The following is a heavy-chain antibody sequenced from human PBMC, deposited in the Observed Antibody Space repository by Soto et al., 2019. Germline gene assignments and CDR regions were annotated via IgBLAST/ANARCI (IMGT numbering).Heavy chain of an antibody. Sequence: GGSLRLSCAASGFTVSSNYMSWVRQAPGKGLEWVSVIYSGGSTYYADSVKGRFTISRDNSKNTLYLQMNSLRAEDTAVYYCARGVDEAGYCSGGSCYRDYWGQGTLVTVSS. CDR1: GFTVSSNY. CDR2: IYSGGST. CDR3: ARGVDEAGYCSGGSCYRDY. D-gene: IGHD2-15*01. V-gene: IGHV3-66*01. J-gene: IGHJ4*02.